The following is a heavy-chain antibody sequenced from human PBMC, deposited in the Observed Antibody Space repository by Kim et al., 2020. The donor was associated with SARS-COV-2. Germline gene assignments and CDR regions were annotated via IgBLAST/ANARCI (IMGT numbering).Heavy chain of an antibody. CDR1: GFTFSDYY. CDR3: ARDGHVDTAMVKEGDY. J-gene: IGHJ4*02. V-gene: IGHV3-11*01. CDR2: ISSSGSTI. Sequence: GGSLRLSCAASGFTFSDYYMSWIRQAPGKGLEWVSYISSSGSTIYYADSVKGRFTISRDNAKNSLYLQMNSLRAEDTAVYYCARDGHVDTAMVKEGDYWGQGTLVTVSS. D-gene: IGHD5-18*01.